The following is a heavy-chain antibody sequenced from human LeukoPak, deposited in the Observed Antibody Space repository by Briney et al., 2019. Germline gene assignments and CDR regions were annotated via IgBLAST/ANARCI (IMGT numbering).Heavy chain of an antibody. Sequence: ASVKVSCKASGYTFTGYYMHWVRQAPGQGLEWMGWINPNSGGTNYAQKFQGRVTMTRDTSISTAYVELSRLRSDDTAVYYCARDFDFWSGYTADYWGQGTLVTVSS. CDR2: INPNSGGT. V-gene: IGHV1-2*02. J-gene: IGHJ4*02. CDR1: GYTFTGYY. D-gene: IGHD3-3*01. CDR3: ARDFDFWSGYTADY.